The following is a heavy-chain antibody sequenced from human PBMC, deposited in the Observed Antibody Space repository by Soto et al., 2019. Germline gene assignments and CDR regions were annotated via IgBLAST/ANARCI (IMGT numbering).Heavy chain of an antibody. D-gene: IGHD5-12*01. J-gene: IGHJ5*02. CDR2: IYYSGST. Sequence: QVQLQESGPGLVKPSETLSLTCTVSGGSISSYYWRWIRQPPGKGLEWIGYIYYSGSTNYNPSLKSRVTISVDTSKNQCSLKLSSVTAADTAVYYCARDRGRLRCPGYWFDPWGQGTLVTVSS. CDR1: GGSISSYY. CDR3: ARDRGRLRCPGYWFDP. V-gene: IGHV4-59*01.